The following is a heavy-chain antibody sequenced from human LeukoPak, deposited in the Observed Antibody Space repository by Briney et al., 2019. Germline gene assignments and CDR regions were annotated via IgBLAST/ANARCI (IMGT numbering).Heavy chain of an antibody. Sequence: ASVKVSCKTSGYTFATYFMHWVRQAPGQGLEWMGYIKPNSGVTNYAQKFRGRVTMTWDTSISTAYIELSGLPSGDTAIYYCARPTYCGSNCYFNFDYWGQGTLVTVSS. J-gene: IGHJ4*02. CDR3: ARPTYCGSNCYFNFDY. CDR1: GYTFATYF. V-gene: IGHV1-2*02. D-gene: IGHD2-21*02. CDR2: IKPNSGVT.